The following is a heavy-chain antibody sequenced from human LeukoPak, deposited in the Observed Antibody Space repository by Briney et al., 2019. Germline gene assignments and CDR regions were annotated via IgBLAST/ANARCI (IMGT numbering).Heavy chain of an antibody. V-gene: IGHV3-30*04. CDR1: GFTFSNYA. CDR3: AGERSSGSYYDH. Sequence: GGSLRLSCAASGFTFSNYAFYWVRQAPGKGLEWVAVISHDGSKEYYADSVEGRFTISRDNSKNTLYLQMNSLRREDTAVFSCAGERSSGSYYDHWGRGTLVTVSS. CDR2: ISHDGSKE. D-gene: IGHD1-26*01. J-gene: IGHJ4*02.